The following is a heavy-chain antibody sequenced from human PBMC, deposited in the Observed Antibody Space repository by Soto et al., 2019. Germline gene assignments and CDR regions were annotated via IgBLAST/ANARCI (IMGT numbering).Heavy chain of an antibody. CDR2: ISAYNGNT. Sequence: ASVKVSCKASGYTFTSYGISWVGQAPGQGLEWMGWISAYNGNTNYAQKLQGRVTMTTDTSTSTAYMELRSLRSDDTAVYYCAREDYYYYAMDVCGQGTTVTASS. J-gene: IGHJ6*02. CDR1: GYTFTSYG. CDR3: AREDYYYYAMDV. V-gene: IGHV1-18*01.